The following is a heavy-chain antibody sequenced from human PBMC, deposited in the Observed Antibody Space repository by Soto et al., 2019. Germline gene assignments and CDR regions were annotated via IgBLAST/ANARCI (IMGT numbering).Heavy chain of an antibody. J-gene: IGHJ4*02. Sequence: KSSETLSLTCAVYGESFSGYYWSWIRQPPGKGLEWIGEINHSGSTNYNPSLKSRVTISVDTSKNQFSLKLSSVTAADTAVYYCARGPDVNYWGQGTLVTVSS. CDR1: GESFSGYY. V-gene: IGHV4-34*01. CDR2: INHSGST. CDR3: ARGPDVNY.